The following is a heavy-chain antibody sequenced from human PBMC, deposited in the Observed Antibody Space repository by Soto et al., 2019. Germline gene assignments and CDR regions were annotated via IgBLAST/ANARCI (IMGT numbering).Heavy chain of an antibody. J-gene: IGHJ4*02. CDR3: AGGGKWEPGSFDY. V-gene: IGHV1-69*12. D-gene: IGHD1-26*01. Sequence: QVQLVQSGAEVKKPGSSVKVSCKTSGGTFSSYAISWVRQAPGQGLEWMGGIIPIFGKTNYAQKFQGRVTITADESTSTAYMELSSLRAEDTAVYYCAGGGKWEPGSFDYWGQGALVTVSS. CDR2: IIPIFGKT. CDR1: GGTFSSYA.